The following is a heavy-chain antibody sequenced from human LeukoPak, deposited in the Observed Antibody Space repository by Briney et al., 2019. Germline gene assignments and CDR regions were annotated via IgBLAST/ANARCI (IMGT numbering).Heavy chain of an antibody. Sequence: SQTLSLTCTVSGGSISSGGYYWSWIRQPPGKGLEWIGYIYYSGSTYYNPSLKSRVTISGDTSKNQFSLKLSSVTAADTAVYYCAREVVVTAGYYYYGMDVWGQGTTVTVSS. D-gene: IGHD2-21*02. V-gene: IGHV4-31*03. CDR1: GGSISSGGYY. CDR3: AREVVVTAGYYYYGMDV. J-gene: IGHJ6*02. CDR2: IYYSGST.